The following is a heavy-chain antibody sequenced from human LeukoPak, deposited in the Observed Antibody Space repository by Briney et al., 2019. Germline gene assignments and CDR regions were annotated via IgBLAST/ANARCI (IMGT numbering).Heavy chain of an antibody. CDR3: ARYYDSSGYYFDYYYGMDV. D-gene: IGHD3-22*01. CDR2: ISAYNGNT. V-gene: IGHV1-18*01. Sequence: ASVKVSCKASGYTFTSYGISWVRQAPGQGLEWMGWISAYNGNTNYAQKLQGRVTMTTDTSTSTAYMELRSLRSDDTAVYYCARYYDSSGYYFDYYYGMDVWGQGTTVTVSS. J-gene: IGHJ6*02. CDR1: GYTFTSYG.